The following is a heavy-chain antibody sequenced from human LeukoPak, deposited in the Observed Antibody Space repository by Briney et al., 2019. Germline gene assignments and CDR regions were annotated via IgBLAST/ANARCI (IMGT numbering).Heavy chain of an antibody. V-gene: IGHV3-7*01. CDR3: ARTRITMIVGLASRFDY. Sequence: GSLILSCAASGFTLSSFWTSWVRQAPGKGLEWVANIKQDGSEKYYVDSVKGRFTISRDNAKNSLYLQMGSLRAEDTAVYYCARTRITMIVGLASRFDYWGQGTLVTVSS. CDR2: IKQDGSEK. D-gene: IGHD3-22*01. J-gene: IGHJ4*02. CDR1: GFTLSSFW.